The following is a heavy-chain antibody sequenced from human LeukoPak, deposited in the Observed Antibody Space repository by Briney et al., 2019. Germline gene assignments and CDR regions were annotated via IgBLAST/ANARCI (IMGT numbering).Heavy chain of an antibody. CDR2: SSAYNGKT. D-gene: IGHD1-7*01. V-gene: IGHV1-18*04. J-gene: IGHJ3*02. CDR3: ARASGITGTSRTSDDAFDI. CDR1: GYTFSTYG. Sequence: GASVKVSCKAAGYTFSTYGIDWVRQARGQGLEWMGWSSAYNGKTKYAQRLQGRVTMTTDTSTNTAYMELRSLRSDDTAVYYCARASGITGTSRTSDDAFDIWGQGTMVTVSS.